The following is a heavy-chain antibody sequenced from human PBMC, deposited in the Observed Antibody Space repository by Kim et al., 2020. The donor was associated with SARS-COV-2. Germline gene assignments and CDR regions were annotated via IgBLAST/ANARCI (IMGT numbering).Heavy chain of an antibody. CDR2: KEDGSEK. CDR3: ARGSV. J-gene: IGHJ3*01. Sequence: KEDGSEKYYVDSVGCRFTISRDNAKNSLYLQMNSLRVEDTAVYYCARGSVWGQGTLVTVSS. V-gene: IGHV3-7*03.